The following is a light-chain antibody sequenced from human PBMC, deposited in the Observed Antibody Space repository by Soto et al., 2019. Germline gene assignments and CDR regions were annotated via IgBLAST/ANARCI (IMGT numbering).Light chain of an antibody. J-gene: IGLJ3*02. CDR3: CSHAPSRPACV. CDR2: EVS. CDR1: NSDVGSSNL. V-gene: IGLV2-23*02. Sequence: QSVLTQPASVSGSPGQSITISCTGTNSDVGSSNLVSWYQQHPGRAPKLMIYEVSRRPSGVFNRFSGSKSGNTASLTISGFQAEDEADYHCCSHAPSRPACVFGGGTKLTVL.